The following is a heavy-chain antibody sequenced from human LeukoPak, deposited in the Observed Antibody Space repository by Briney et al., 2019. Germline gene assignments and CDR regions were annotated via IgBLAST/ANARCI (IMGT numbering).Heavy chain of an antibody. J-gene: IGHJ6*02. Sequence: SETLSLTCTVSGGSISSYYWSWIRQHPGKGLEWIGYIYYSGSTYYNPSLKSRVTISVDTSKNQFSLKLSSVTAADTAVYYCARGGRSAAMRYYYGMDVWGQGTTVTVSS. D-gene: IGHD2-2*01. CDR1: GGSISSYY. CDR2: IYYSGST. CDR3: ARGGRSAAMRYYYGMDV. V-gene: IGHV4-59*06.